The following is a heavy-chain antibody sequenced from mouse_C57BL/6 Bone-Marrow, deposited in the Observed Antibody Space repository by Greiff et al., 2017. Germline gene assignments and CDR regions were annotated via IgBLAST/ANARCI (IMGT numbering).Heavy chain of an antibody. V-gene: IGHV1-59*01. CDR1: GYTFTSYW. Sequence: QVQLQQPGAELVRPGTSVKLSCKASGYTFTSYWMHWVKQRPRQGLEWIGVIDPSDSYTNYNQKFKGKATLTVDTSSSTAYMQLSSLTSEDSAVYYCARRVYFDYWGQGTTLTVSS. J-gene: IGHJ2*01. CDR3: ARRVYFDY. CDR2: IDPSDSYT.